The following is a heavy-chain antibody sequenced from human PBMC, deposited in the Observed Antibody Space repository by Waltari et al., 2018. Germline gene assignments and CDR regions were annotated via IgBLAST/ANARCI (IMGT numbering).Heavy chain of an antibody. CDR1: GYTLTELS. J-gene: IGHJ4*02. CDR3: ATRNYYYDSSGPSFDY. Sequence: QVQLVQSGAEVKKPGASVKVSCKVSGYTLTELSMHWVRQAPGKGLEWMGGFDPEDGETIDAQKFQGRVTMTEDTSTDTAYMELSSLRSEDTAVYYCATRNYYYDSSGPSFDYWGQGTLVTVSS. D-gene: IGHD3-22*01. CDR2: FDPEDGET. V-gene: IGHV1-24*01.